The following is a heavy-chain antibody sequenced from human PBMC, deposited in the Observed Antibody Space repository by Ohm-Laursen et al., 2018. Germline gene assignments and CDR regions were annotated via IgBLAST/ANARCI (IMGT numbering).Heavy chain of an antibody. Sequence: TLSLTCSVSGGSISSYYWSWTRQSPGKGLEWIGYIYKSGSTNYNPSLKSRVTISINTSKNQFSLQLRFVTAADTAVYHCAGAPNLYYFDYWGQGTLVTVSS. CDR1: GGSISSYY. V-gene: IGHV4-59*08. J-gene: IGHJ4*02. D-gene: IGHD1-26*01. CDR3: AGAPNLYYFDY. CDR2: IYKSGST.